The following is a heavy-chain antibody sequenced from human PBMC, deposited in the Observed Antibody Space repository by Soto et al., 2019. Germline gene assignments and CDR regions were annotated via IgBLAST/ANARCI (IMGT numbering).Heavy chain of an antibody. Sequence: PSETLSLTCTVSGGSISSGGYYWSWIRQHPGKGLEWIGYIYYSGSTNYNPSLKSRVTISVDTSKNQFSLKLSSVTAADTAVYYWASLTYYYDSSYFDYWGQGTLVTVSS. CDR2: IYYSGST. D-gene: IGHD3-22*01. J-gene: IGHJ4*02. CDR3: ASLTYYYDSSYFDY. V-gene: IGHV4-61*08. CDR1: GGSISSGGYY.